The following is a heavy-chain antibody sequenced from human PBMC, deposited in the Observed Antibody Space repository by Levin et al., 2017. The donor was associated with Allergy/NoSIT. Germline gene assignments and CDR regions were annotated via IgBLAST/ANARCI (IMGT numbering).Heavy chain of an antibody. V-gene: IGHV4-59*01. D-gene: IGHD3-16*02. CDR2: IYYTGST. J-gene: IGHJ4*02. Sequence: PSETLSLTCTVSGGSIRSYYWTWIRQPPGKGLEWIGHIYYTGSTNYNPSLKSRVTMSLDTSKNQFSLMVSSVTAADTAVYYCARGLGESFRYTQGYWGQGTLATVSS. CDR1: GGSIRSYY. CDR3: ARGLGESFRYTQGY.